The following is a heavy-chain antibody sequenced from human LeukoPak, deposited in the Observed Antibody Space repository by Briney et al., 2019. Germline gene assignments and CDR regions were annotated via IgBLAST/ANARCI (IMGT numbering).Heavy chain of an antibody. V-gene: IGHV3-48*01. J-gene: IGHJ5*01. CDR1: GFTFSIYN. CDR2: IGTSSGSI. Sequence: GGSLTLSCSASGFTFSIYNMKCARHPTGKGLELVSFIGTSSGSIYYADSVKGRFTISRDDAKKSLYLQMNSLRGEHTAVYYCARNLDSWGQGALVTVSS. CDR3: ARNLDS.